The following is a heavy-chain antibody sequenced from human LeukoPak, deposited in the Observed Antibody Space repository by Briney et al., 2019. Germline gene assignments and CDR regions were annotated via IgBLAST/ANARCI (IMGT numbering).Heavy chain of an antibody. V-gene: IGHV1-18*01. D-gene: IGHD3-3*01. CDR3: ARDIRPSYDFWSGSHAFDI. CDR1: GYTFTSYG. J-gene: IGHJ3*02. Sequence: ASVKVSCKASGYTFTSYGISWVRQAPGQGLEWMGWISAYNGNTNYAQKLQGRVTMTTDTSTSTAYMELRSLRSDDTAVYYCARDIRPSYDFWSGSHAFDIWGQGTMVTASS. CDR2: ISAYNGNT.